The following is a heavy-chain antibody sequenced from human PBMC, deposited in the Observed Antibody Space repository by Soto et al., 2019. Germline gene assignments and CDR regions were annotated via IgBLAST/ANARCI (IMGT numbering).Heavy chain of an antibody. D-gene: IGHD6-25*01. Sequence: GGSLRLSCAASVFAFSSYSMNWVRQAPGKGLEWVSYISPSSSDIYYADSVMGRLTISRDNAKNSLFLQMNSLRAEDTAIYYCARAAYSSGPDYWGRGTLVTVSS. CDR3: ARAAYSSGPDY. V-gene: IGHV3-48*01. J-gene: IGHJ4*02. CDR2: ISPSSSDI. CDR1: VFAFSSYS.